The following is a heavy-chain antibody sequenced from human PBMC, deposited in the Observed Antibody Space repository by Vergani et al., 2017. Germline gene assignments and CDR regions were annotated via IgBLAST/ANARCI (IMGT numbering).Heavy chain of an antibody. V-gene: IGHV4-34*01. J-gene: IGHJ6*02. CDR2: INHSGST. D-gene: IGHD2-15*01. CDR1: GGSFSGYY. CDR3: ARGVVVVVAATLYYYYGMDV. Sequence: QVQLQQWGAGLLKPSETLSLTCAVYGGSFSGYYWSWIRQPPGKGLEWIGEINHSGSTNYNPSLKSRVTISVDTSKNQFSLKLSSVTAADTAVYYCARGVVVVVAATLYYYYGMDVWGQGTTVTVSS.